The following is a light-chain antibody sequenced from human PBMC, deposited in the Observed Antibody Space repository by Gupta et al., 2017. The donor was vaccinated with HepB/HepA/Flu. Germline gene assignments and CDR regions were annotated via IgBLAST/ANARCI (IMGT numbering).Light chain of an antibody. Sequence: DTQMTQSPSTLSASVGDRVTITCRASHIISSLLAWYQQRPGKAPRLLIYKASSLESGVPSRFSGSGSGTEFTLTISSLQPDDFATYYCQQYNSYPWTFGQGTKVEIK. V-gene: IGKV1-5*03. CDR2: KAS. J-gene: IGKJ1*01. CDR1: HIISSL. CDR3: QQYNSYPWT.